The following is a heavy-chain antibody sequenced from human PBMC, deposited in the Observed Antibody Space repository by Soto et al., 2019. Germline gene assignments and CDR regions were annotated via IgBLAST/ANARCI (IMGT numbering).Heavy chain of an antibody. CDR3: AREVPNDSSGYGVNWFDP. Sequence: SEILSLTCNMSGDSYSISTYSWSWIRQPPGKALQWIGFIYQSGVTSYNPSLKSRVTISVDTSKNQFSLKLSSVTAADTAVYYCAREVPNDSSGYGVNWFDPWGQGTLVTVSS. CDR2: IYQSGVT. CDR1: GDSYSISTYS. D-gene: IGHD3-22*01. V-gene: IGHV4-30-2*05. J-gene: IGHJ5*02.